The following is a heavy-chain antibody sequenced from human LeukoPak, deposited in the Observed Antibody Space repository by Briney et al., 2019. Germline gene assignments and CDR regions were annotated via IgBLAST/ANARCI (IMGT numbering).Heavy chain of an antibody. D-gene: IGHD3-9*01. CDR1: GGSISSSSYY. J-gene: IGHJ4*02. CDR2: IYYSGST. Sequence: SETLSLTCTVSGGSISSSSYYWGWIRQPPGKGLEWIGSIYYSGSTYYNPSLKSRVTISVDTSKNQFSLKLSSVTAADTAVYYCAREGYDILTFDYWGQGTLVTVSS. V-gene: IGHV4-39*07. CDR3: AREGYDILTFDY.